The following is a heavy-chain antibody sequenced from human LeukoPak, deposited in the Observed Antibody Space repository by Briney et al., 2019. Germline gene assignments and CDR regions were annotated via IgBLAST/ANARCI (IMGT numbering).Heavy chain of an antibody. D-gene: IGHD2-15*01. CDR2: INHSGST. Sequence: SETLSLTCAVYGGSFSDYYWSWIRQPPGKGLEWIGEINHSGSTNYNPSLKSRVTISVDTSKNQFSLKLSSVTAADTAVYYCARGIRYCSGGSCYSRAYYYYMDVWGKGTTVTVSS. V-gene: IGHV4-34*01. J-gene: IGHJ6*03. CDR1: GGSFSDYY. CDR3: ARGIRYCSGGSCYSRAYYYYMDV.